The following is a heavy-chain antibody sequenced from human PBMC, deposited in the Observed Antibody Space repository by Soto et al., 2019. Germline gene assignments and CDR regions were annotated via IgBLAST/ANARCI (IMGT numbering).Heavy chain of an antibody. V-gene: IGHV3-48*02. D-gene: IGHD1-26*01. J-gene: IGHJ6*02. CDR2: ISSSSSTI. Sequence: EVQLVESGGGLVQPGGSLRLSCAASGFTFSSYSMNWVRQAPGKGLEWVSYISSSSSTIYYADSVKGRFTISRDNAKNSLYLQMNSLRDEDTAVYYCARDLAPHSGSYHYYCCGMDVWGQGTTVTVSS. CDR1: GFTFSSYS. CDR3: ARDLAPHSGSYHYYCCGMDV.